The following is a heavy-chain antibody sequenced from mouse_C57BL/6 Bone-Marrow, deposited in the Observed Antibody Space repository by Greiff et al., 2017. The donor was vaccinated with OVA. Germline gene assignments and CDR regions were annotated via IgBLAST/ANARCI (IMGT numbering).Heavy chain of an antibody. CDR1: GYTFTDYY. CDR2: INPNNGGT. Sequence: EVQLQQSGPELVKPGASVKISCKASGYTFTDYYMNWVKQSHGKSLEWIGDINPNNGGTSYNQTFKGKATLTVDKSSSTAYMELRSLTSEDSAVYDCASPYYYGSSPVAMDYWGQGTSVTVSS. V-gene: IGHV1-26*01. J-gene: IGHJ4*01. CDR3: ASPYYYGSSPVAMDY. D-gene: IGHD1-1*01.